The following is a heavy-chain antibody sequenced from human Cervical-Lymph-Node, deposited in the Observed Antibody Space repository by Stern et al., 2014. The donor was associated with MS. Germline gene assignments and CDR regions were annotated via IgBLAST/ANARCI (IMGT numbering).Heavy chain of an antibody. V-gene: IGHV4-4*07. Sequence: QVQLQESGPGKVKPSETLSLTCSVSGGSISSYYCSWVRQPAGKGLEWIGRINPFGNPIFNPSPRSRLTMSVDTSKTQFSLKLKSVTAADTAVYYCARGVLGFGEFPYGMDVWGQGTTVTVSS. CDR1: GGSISSYY. J-gene: IGHJ6*02. CDR2: INPFGNP. D-gene: IGHD3-10*01. CDR3: ARGVLGFGEFPYGMDV.